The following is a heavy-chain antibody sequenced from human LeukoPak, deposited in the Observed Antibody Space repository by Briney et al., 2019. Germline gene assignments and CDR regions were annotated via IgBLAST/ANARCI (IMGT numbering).Heavy chain of an antibody. Sequence: ASVKVSCKVSGYTLTELSMHWVRQAPGKGLEWMGGFDPEDGETIYAQKFQGRVTMTEDTSTDTAYMELSSLRSEDTVVYYCATGIAAAGGFDYWGQGTLVTVSS. CDR3: ATGIAAAGGFDY. CDR1: GYTLTELS. V-gene: IGHV1-24*01. J-gene: IGHJ4*02. D-gene: IGHD6-13*01. CDR2: FDPEDGET.